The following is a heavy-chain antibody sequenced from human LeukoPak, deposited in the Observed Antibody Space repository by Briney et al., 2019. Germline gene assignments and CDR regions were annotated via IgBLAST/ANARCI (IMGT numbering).Heavy chain of an antibody. D-gene: IGHD3-16*01. CDR3: AKDREGGYDYVWGSYSFDS. V-gene: IGHV3-23*01. Sequence: SLRLSCVASGFSLSAYQMNWVRQAPGKGLEWVSTISGSAFSTYYADSVKGRFTISRDNSKNTLYLQMSSLRAEDTGVYYCAKDREGGYDYVWGSYSFDSWGQGTLVTVSS. CDR1: GFSLSAYQ. J-gene: IGHJ4*02. CDR2: ISGSAFST.